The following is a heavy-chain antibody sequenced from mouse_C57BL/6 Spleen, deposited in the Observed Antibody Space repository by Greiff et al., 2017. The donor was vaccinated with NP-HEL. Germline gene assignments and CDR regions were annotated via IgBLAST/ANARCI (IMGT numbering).Heavy chain of an antibody. Sequence: QVQLQQPGAELVMPGASVKLSCKASGYTFTSYDINWVKQRPGQGLEWIGWIYPRDGSTKYNEKFKGKATLTVDTSSSTAYMELHSLTSEDSAVYFCARGDYSNSFAYWGQGTLVTVSA. J-gene: IGHJ3*01. V-gene: IGHV1-85*01. CDR1: GYTFTSYD. CDR2: IYPRDGST. D-gene: IGHD2-5*01. CDR3: ARGDYSNSFAY.